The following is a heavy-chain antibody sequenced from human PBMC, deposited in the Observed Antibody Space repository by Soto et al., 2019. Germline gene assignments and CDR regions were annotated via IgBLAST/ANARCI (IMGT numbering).Heavy chain of an antibody. V-gene: IGHV4-39*01. CDR1: GGSISSSNYF. CDR3: VRPVVRFLEWPFDY. D-gene: IGHD3-3*01. J-gene: IGHJ4*02. CDR2: FYYPGST. Sequence: PSETLSLTCTVSGGSISSSNYFWGWIRQPPGKGLEWIGSFYYPGSTYYNPSLKSRVTISVDTSKNQFYLKLSSVTAADTAVYYCVRPVVRFLEWPFDYWGQGTLVTVSS.